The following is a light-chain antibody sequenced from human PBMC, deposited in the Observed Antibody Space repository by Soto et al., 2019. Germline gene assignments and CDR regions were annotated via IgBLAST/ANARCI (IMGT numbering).Light chain of an antibody. Sequence: QSVLTQPASVSGSPGQSITISCTGTSSDVGSYILVSWYQQHPGKAPKVIIYAGNKRPSGISNRFSGSTSGNTASLTISGLQAEEGAAYYCCSYARRPLFGGGTKLTVL. V-gene: IGLV2-23*01. J-gene: IGLJ2*01. CDR1: SSDVGSYIL. CDR3: CSYARRPL. CDR2: AGN.